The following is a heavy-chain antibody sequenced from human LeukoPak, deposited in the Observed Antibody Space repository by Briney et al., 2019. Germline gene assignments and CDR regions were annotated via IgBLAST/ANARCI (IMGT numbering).Heavy chain of an antibody. Sequence: PGGSLRLSCAASGFTFSSYAMHWVRQAPGKGLEWVAVIWYDGSSKYYADPVKGRFTISRDTSKNTLYLQMNSLRAEDTAVYYCAKSSTYSSGAHAYDIWGQGTLVTVSS. CDR3: AKSSTYSSGAHAYDI. J-gene: IGHJ3*02. V-gene: IGHV3-33*08. CDR1: GFTFSSYA. CDR2: IWYDGSSK. D-gene: IGHD6-19*01.